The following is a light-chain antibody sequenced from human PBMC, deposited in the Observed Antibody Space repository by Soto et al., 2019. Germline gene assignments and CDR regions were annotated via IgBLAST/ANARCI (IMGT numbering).Light chain of an antibody. Sequence: EIQMTQSPSTLSASVGDRVRITCRASQNIVDWLAWYQQKPGKAPKLLIYKASRLESGVPSRFSGSGSGTEFTLTISSLQPDDFAVYYCQQRSNWLFTLGPGTKVDIK. CDR2: KAS. CDR3: QQRSNWLFT. CDR1: QNIVDW. V-gene: IGKV1-5*03. J-gene: IGKJ3*01.